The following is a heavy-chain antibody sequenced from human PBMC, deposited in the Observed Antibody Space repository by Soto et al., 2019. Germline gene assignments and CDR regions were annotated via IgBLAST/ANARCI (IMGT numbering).Heavy chain of an antibody. J-gene: IGHJ6*02. CDR2: INHSGRT. V-gene: IGHV4-34*01. CDR1: GGSFSGYY. D-gene: IGHD3-10*01. CDR3: ARGRTTSFNITEYGMDV. Sequence: SETLSLTCAVYGGSFSGYYWSWIRRPPGKGLEGIGEINHSGRTNYNPSLKSRVTISVDTSKNQFSLKLSSVTAADTAVYYCARGRTTSFNITEYGMDVWGQGTTVTVSS.